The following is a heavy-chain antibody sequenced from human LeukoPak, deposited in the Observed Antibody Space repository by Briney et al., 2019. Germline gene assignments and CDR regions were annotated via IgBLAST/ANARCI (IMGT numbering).Heavy chain of an antibody. J-gene: IGHJ3*02. CDR1: GGSFSGYY. CDR3: AREASPVGSAFDI. V-gene: IGHV4-34*01. CDR2: INHSGNA. D-gene: IGHD1-26*01. Sequence: SETLSLTCAVSGGSFSGYYWTWIRQPPGKGLEWIGEINHSGNANYNPSLKSRVTISLDMSENHFSLKLTSVTAADTAVYYCAREASPVGSAFDIWGQGTMVTVSS.